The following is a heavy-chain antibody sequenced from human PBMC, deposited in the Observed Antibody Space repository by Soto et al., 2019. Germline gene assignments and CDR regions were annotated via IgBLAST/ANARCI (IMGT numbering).Heavy chain of an antibody. D-gene: IGHD1-20*01. J-gene: IGHJ6*03. CDR2: IYYNGNT. CDR1: GGSISSGGYY. Sequence: QVQLQESGPGLVKPSQTLSLTCTVSGGSISSGGYYWTWIRQHPGKGLEWIGYIYYNGNTYYNPSLKSRVTISIDTSKSQFALNLASVTAADTAVYFGARPNNPYYHDMDVWGKGTTVTVSS. CDR3: ARPNNPYYHDMDV. V-gene: IGHV4-31*03.